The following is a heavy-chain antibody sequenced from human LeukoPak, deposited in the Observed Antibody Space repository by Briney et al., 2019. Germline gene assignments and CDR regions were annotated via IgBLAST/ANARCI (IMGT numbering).Heavy chain of an antibody. Sequence: PSETLSLTCTVSGGSISSGSYYWRWIRQPAGKGLEWIGRIYSSGSTNYNPSLKSRVTISLDTSKNQFSLKLNSVTAADTAVYYCAKSNGYGLIDSGGQGTMVTVSA. J-gene: IGHJ3*01. CDR2: IYSSGST. V-gene: IGHV4-61*02. D-gene: IGHD3-22*01. CDR1: GGSISSGSYY. CDR3: AKSNGYGLIDS.